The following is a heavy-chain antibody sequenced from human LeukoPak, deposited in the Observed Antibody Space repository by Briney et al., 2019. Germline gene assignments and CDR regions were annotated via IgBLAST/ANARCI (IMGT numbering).Heavy chain of an antibody. CDR2: IGASGGST. D-gene: IGHD3-9*01. V-gene: IGHV3-23*01. Sequence: GGSLRLSCSASGFTFNNYAMSWVRQAPGKGLEWVSGIGASGGSTYYADSVKGRFTISRDNSKNTLYLQMNSLRTEDTAVYYCAKAEGYDILTGLDYWGQGTLVTVSS. J-gene: IGHJ4*02. CDR3: AKAEGYDILTGLDY. CDR1: GFTFNNYA.